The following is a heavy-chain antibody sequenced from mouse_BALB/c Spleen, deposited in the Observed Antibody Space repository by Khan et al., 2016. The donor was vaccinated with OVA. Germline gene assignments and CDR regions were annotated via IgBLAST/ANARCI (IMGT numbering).Heavy chain of an antibody. CDR3: ARRGLRWDFDY. CDR1: GYTFINYW. CDR2: INPSTGST. Sequence: QVQLKESGAELAKPGASVKMSCKASGYTFINYWILWVKQRPGQGLEWIGYINPSTGSTEYTQNFKDKATLTADKSSSTDYMQLSSLTSEDSAVYYCARRGLRWDFDYWGQGTTLTVSS. V-gene: IGHV1-7*01. J-gene: IGHJ2*01. D-gene: IGHD1-1*01.